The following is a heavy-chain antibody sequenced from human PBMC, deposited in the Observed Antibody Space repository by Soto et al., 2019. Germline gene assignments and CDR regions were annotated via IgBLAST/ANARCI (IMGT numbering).Heavy chain of an antibody. D-gene: IGHD2-15*01. V-gene: IGHV3-21*01. J-gene: IGHJ6*03. Sequence: GGSLRLSCAASGFTFSSYSMNWVRQAPGKGLEWVSSISSSSSYIYYADSVKGRFTISRDNAKNSLYLQMNSLRAGDTAVYYCARDGSPYYYYMDVWGKGTTVTVSS. CDR1: GFTFSSYS. CDR2: ISSSSSYI. CDR3: ARDGSPYYYYMDV.